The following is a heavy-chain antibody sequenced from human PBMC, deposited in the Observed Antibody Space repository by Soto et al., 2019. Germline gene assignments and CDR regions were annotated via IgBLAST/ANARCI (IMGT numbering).Heavy chain of an antibody. D-gene: IGHD2-2*01. J-gene: IGHJ3*02. V-gene: IGHV3-7*04. CDR1: GFTFNRYW. Sequence: GGSLRLSCAASGFTFNRYWMSWVRQAPGKGLEWVANIKQDGSEKYYGDSVKGRFTISRDNAKNSLYLQMNSLRAEDTAVYYCARDPADAFDIWGQGTMVTVSS. CDR3: ARDPADAFDI. CDR2: IKQDGSEK.